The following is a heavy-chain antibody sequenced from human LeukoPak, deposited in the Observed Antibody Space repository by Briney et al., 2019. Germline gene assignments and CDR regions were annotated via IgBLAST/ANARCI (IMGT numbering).Heavy chain of an antibody. Sequence: GGSLRLSCAASGFTFDDYAMHWVRQAPGKGLEWVSGISWNSGSIGYVDSVKGRFTISRDNAKNSLYLQMNSLRAEDMALYYCAKGTTVSLYYYFDYWGQGTLVTVSS. J-gene: IGHJ4*02. V-gene: IGHV3-9*03. D-gene: IGHD4-17*01. CDR1: GFTFDDYA. CDR2: ISWNSGSI. CDR3: AKGTTVSLYYYFDY.